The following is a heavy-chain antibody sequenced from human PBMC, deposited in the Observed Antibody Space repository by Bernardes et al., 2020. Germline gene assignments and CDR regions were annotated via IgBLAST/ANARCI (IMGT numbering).Heavy chain of an antibody. V-gene: IGHV4-34*01. CDR2: INHSGST. J-gene: IGHJ6*02. D-gene: IGHD2-2*01. CDR1: GGSFSGYY. Sequence: SETLSLTRAVYGGSFSGYYWSWIRQPPGKGLEWIGEINHSGSTNYNPSLKSRVTISVDTSKNQFSLKLSSVTAADTAVYYCARDRARGYCSSTSCRGYYYYGMDVWGQGTTVTVSS. CDR3: ARDRARGYCSSTSCRGYYYYGMDV.